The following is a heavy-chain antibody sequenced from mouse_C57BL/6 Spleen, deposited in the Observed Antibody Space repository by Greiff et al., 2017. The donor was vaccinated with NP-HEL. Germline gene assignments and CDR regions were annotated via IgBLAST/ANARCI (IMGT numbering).Heavy chain of an antibody. CDR1: GFTFNTYA. D-gene: IGHD2-1*01. CDR3: VREKINYGNYGWFAY. J-gene: IGHJ3*01. V-gene: IGHV10-3*01. CDR2: IRSKSSNYAT. Sequence: EVQLVESGGGLVQPKGSLKLSCAASGFTFNTYAMHWVRQAPGKGLEWVARIRSKSSNYATYYADSVKDRFTISRADSQSMLYLQMNNLKTEDTAMYYCVREKINYGNYGWFAYWGQGTLVTVSA.